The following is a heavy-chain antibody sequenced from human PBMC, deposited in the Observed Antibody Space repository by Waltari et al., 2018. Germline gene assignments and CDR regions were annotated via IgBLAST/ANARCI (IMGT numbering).Heavy chain of an antibody. D-gene: IGHD2-21*02. Sequence: EVRLLESGGDLGPPGGSLRLYCTGSGFRFRSYAMSWVRQAPGKGLEWASGVSGSGLRAFYADPVKGRFTISRDNSKNTLSLQMNMLTVDDTAVYYCVKDRTRGDYRPDSFDEWGQGTKVTVSS. CDR3: VKDRTRGDYRPDSFDE. J-gene: IGHJ3*01. CDR1: GFRFRSYA. V-gene: IGHV3-23*01. CDR2: VSGSGLRA.